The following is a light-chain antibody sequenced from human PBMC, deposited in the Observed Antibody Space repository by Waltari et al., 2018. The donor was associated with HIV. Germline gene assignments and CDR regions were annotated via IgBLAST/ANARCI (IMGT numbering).Light chain of an antibody. CDR1: QNIVYSSNNKNY. Sequence: DIVMTQSPDSLAVSLGERATINCKSSQNIVYSSNNKNYLAWYQQKPGQPPKLLIYWASTREFGVPDRFSGSGSGTDFTLTVSSLQAEDVAVYYCQQYYTTPHTFGQGTNLEIK. CDR2: WAS. CDR3: QQYYTTPHT. J-gene: IGKJ2*01. V-gene: IGKV4-1*01.